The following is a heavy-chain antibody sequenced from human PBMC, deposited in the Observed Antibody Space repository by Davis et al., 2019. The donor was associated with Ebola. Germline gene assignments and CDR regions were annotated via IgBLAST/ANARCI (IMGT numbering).Heavy chain of an antibody. Sequence: SETLSLTCLISGDSVSSYTAAWNWIRQSPSSGLEWLGRTYYRSKFYTDYADSVIGRITISSDASKNQFSLQLNSVTPDDTGIYYCARGRGRQWLPQWGQGTLVTVSS. CDR2: TYYRSKFYT. J-gene: IGHJ4*02. CDR3: ARGRGRQWLPQ. V-gene: IGHV6-1*01. CDR1: GDSVSSYTAA. D-gene: IGHD6-19*01.